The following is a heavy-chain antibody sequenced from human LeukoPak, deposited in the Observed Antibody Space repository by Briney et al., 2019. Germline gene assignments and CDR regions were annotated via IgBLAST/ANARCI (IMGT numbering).Heavy chain of an antibody. CDR2: ITGSGGTT. CDR1: GFTFSSYV. CDR3: AKGGYSS. D-gene: IGHD3-16*02. V-gene: IGHV3-23*01. Sequence: GGSLRLSCAASGFTFSSYVMSWVRQAPGKGLEWVSAITGSGGTTYYADFVKGRFTISRDNSKNTLYLQMNSLRAEDTAVHHCAKGGYSSWGQGTRVTVSS. J-gene: IGHJ4*02.